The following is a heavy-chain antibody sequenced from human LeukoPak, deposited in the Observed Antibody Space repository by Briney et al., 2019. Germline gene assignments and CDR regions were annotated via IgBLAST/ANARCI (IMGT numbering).Heavy chain of an antibody. CDR1: GYTFSNYW. CDR2: IYPGDSDT. Sequence: GESLQISSHGSGYTFSNYWIAWGRRMPGNGREWMGIIYPGDSDTNYSPSFQGQVSISADKSINTAYLQWRSVKASDTAIYYCARLGTPYYYYYMDVWGRGTTVTVSS. CDR3: ARLGTPYYYYYMDV. V-gene: IGHV5-51*01. J-gene: IGHJ6*03. D-gene: IGHD1-1*01.